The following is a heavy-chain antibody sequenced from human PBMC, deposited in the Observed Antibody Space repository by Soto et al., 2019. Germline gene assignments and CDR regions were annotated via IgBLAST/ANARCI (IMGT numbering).Heavy chain of an antibody. Sequence: SETLSLTCAVYGGSFSNYYWTWIRQPPGKGLEWIGEIDHSGRANYNPSLKSRVTISEDTSKNQFSLKLSSVTAADAAVYYCARARLRFLEWSYSAKGRFQYNGMDVWGQGTTVTVSS. CDR3: ARARLRFLEWSYSAKGRFQYNGMDV. CDR1: GGSFSNYY. CDR2: IDHSGRA. J-gene: IGHJ6*02. V-gene: IGHV4-34*01. D-gene: IGHD3-3*01.